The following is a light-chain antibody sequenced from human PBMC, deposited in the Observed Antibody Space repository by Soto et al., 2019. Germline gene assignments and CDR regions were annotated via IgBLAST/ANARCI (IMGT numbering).Light chain of an antibody. Sequence: DLQMTQSPSSLSASVGDKVTITCQASQDISRYLSWHQKKPGKAPKLLIHEASNLETGVPSRFRGNGSGTDFAFIISSLQPEDIATYYCQQYDHLPYTFGQGSKLDIK. J-gene: IGKJ2*01. CDR1: QDISRY. V-gene: IGKV1-33*01. CDR2: EAS. CDR3: QQYDHLPYT.